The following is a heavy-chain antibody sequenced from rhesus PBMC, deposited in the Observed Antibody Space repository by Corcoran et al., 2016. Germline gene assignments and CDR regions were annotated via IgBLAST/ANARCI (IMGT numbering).Heavy chain of an antibody. CDR2: IGGSSGST. CDR3: ARGHNWNYGAFDF. J-gene: IGHJ3*01. CDR1: GYSISSGYG. D-gene: IGHD1-26*01. Sequence: QVQLQESGPGLVKPSETLSLTCAVSGYSISSGYGWSWIRQPPGKGLEWIGYIGGSSGSTNYNPSLMSRFTISKDTSKSQFSLKLSSVTAADTAVYYCARGHNWNYGAFDFWGQGLRVTVSS. V-gene: IGHV4-127*01.